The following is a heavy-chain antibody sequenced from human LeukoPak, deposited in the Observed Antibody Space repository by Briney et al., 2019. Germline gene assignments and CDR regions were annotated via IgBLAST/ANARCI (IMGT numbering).Heavy chain of an antibody. CDR1: GFTFDDHA. CDR3: ARASYYYDTSGLGAFDI. CDR2: INWDGSRI. D-gene: IGHD3-22*01. J-gene: IGHJ3*02. Sequence: GGSLRLSCAASGFTFDDHAMYWVRQVPGKGLEWVSGINWDGSRIGHADAVRGRFTISRDSAKNSLYLQMNSLRAEDTALYYCARASYYYDTSGLGAFDIWGQGTLVTVSS. V-gene: IGHV3-9*01.